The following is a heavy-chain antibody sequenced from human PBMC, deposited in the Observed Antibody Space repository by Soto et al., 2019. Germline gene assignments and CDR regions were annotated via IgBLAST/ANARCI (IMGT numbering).Heavy chain of an antibody. V-gene: IGHV1-3*01. CDR1: GYTFTSYA. CDR2: INAGNGNT. D-gene: IGHD2-2*02. J-gene: IGHJ4*02. Sequence: QVQLVQSGAEVKKPGASVKVSCKASGYTFTSYAMHWVRQAPGQRLEWMGWINAGNGNTKYSQKFQGRVTITRDTSASTASMELSSWRSEDTAVYYCAKSATVPAAIAYWGQGTLVTVSS. CDR3: AKSATVPAAIAY.